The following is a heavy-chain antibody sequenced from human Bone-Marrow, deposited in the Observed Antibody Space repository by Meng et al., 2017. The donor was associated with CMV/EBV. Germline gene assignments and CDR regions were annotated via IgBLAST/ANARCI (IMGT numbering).Heavy chain of an antibody. CDR1: GYTFTSYG. D-gene: IGHD2-2*01. Sequence: ASVKVSCKASGYTFTSYGISWVRQAPGQGLEWMGWISAYNGNTNYAQKLQGRVTMTTDTSTSTAYMELRSLRSDDTAVYYCARGQPIVVDPAYFFDYWGQGILVTVSS. CDR3: ARGQPIVVDPAYFFDY. CDR2: ISAYNGNT. V-gene: IGHV1-18*01. J-gene: IGHJ4*02.